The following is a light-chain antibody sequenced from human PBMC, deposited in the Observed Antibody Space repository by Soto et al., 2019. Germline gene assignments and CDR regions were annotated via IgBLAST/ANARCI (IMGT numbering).Light chain of an antibody. Sequence: QAVVTQEPSLTVSPGGTVTLTCGSSTGAVTSGHYPYWFQQKPGQAPRTLIYHTGNKHSWTPARFSGSLLGGKAALTLSGAQPEDEADYYCLLSYSGARVFGGGTKLTVL. V-gene: IGLV7-46*01. CDR3: LLSYSGARV. CDR2: HTG. J-gene: IGLJ2*01. CDR1: TGAVTSGHY.